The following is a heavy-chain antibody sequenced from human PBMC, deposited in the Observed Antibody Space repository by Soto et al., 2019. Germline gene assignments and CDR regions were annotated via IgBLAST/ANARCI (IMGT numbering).Heavy chain of an antibody. V-gene: IGHV3-7*03. D-gene: IGHD3-3*01. CDR1: AFTFSSYW. Sequence: VGSLRLSCAASAFTFSSYWMSWVRQAPGRGLEWVANIKQEGSEKSYVDSVKGRFTISRDNAKNSLYLQMNSLRAEDAAVYYCPRGSQGHYDLHYGVDVSVHGTTDTVS. CDR2: IKQEGSEK. J-gene: IGHJ6*02. CDR3: PRGSQGHYDLHYGVDV.